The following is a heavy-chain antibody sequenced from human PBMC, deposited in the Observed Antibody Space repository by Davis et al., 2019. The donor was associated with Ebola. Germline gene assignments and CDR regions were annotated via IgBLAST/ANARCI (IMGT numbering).Heavy chain of an antibody. CDR3: ARGGYSSSPYGMDV. J-gene: IGHJ6*02. CDR1: GYTLTELS. D-gene: IGHD6-13*01. V-gene: IGHV1-24*01. Sequence: ASVKVSCKLSGYTLTELSIHWVRQAPGKGLEWMGGSDPKDGETLYAQKFQGRVTMTAVISTDTAYMELSSLRSEDTAVYYCARGGYSSSPYGMDVWGQGTTVTVSS. CDR2: SDPKDGET.